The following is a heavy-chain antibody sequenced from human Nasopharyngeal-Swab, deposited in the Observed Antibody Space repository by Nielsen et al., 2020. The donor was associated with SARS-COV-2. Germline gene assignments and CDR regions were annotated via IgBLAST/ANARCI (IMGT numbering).Heavy chain of an antibody. CDR2: INPNSGGT. J-gene: IGHJ4*02. CDR3: ARGSYYYDSSGYYLDY. CDR1: GYTFTGYY. Sequence: ASVKVSCKASGYTFTGYYMHWVRQAPGQGLEWMGRINPNSGGTNYAQKFQGRVTMTRDTSISTAYMELSSLRSEDTAVYYCARGSYYYDSSGYYLDYWGQGTLVTVSS. V-gene: IGHV1-2*06. D-gene: IGHD3-22*01.